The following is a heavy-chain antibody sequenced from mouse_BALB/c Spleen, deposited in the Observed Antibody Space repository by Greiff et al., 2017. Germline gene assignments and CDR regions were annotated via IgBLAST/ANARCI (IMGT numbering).Heavy chain of an antibody. D-gene: IGHD2-10*02. J-gene: IGHJ4*01. CDR1: GFSLTSYG. CDR3: ARQEYGNGYYYAMDY. V-gene: IGHV2-6-2*01. Sequence: QVQLKESGPDLVAPSQSLSITCTVSGFSLTSYGVHWVRQPPGKGLEWLVVIWSDGSTTYNSALKSRLSISKDNSKSQVFLKMNSLQTDDTAMYYCARQEYGNGYYYAMDYWGQGTSVTVSS. CDR2: IWSDGST.